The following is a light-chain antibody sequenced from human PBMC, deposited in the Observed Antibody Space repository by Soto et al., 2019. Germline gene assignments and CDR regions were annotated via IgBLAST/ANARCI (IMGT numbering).Light chain of an antibody. CDR2: DAS. V-gene: IGKV1-33*01. J-gene: IGKJ5*01. CDR3: QQYDNLPT. Sequence: DIQMTPSPSSLSASVGDRVTITCQASQDISKYLNWYQQKPGKAPKLLIYDASNLETGVPSRFSGSAAGTDFTFTISSLQPEDIASYYYQQYDNLPTFGQGTRLEIK. CDR1: QDISKY.